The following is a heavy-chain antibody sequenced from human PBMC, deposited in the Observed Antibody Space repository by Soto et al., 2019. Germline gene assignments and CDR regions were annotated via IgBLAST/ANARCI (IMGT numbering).Heavy chain of an antibody. CDR3: TTDGRSDF. Sequence: EVQLVESGGGLVKPGGSLRLSCVASGLIFSKVWMSWVRQAPGKGLEWLGRITSQADGETTEYAAPVKDRITISRDDSKNTLYLQMNSLKTEDTAVYYCTTDGRSDFWGQGTLVTVSS. CDR2: ITSQADGETT. CDR1: GLIFSKVW. V-gene: IGHV3-15*01. J-gene: IGHJ4*02.